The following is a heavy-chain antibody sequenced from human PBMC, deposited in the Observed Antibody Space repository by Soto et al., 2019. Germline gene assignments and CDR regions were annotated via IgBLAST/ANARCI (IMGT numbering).Heavy chain of an antibody. Sequence: GGSLRLSCAASEFSFSRYWMTWVRQAPGKGLEWVANIKQDGSQKYYVDSVKGRFTISRDNAKNSLYLQMNSLRAEDTAVYYCIGRFLEGWGQGTLVTVSS. J-gene: IGHJ4*02. CDR3: IGRFLEG. CDR1: EFSFSRYW. V-gene: IGHV3-7*05. D-gene: IGHD3-3*01. CDR2: IKQDGSQK.